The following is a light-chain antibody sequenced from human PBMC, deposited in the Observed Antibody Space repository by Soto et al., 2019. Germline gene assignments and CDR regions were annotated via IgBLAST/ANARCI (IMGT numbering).Light chain of an antibody. CDR3: LLYYGGQLGV. J-gene: IGLJ2*01. CDR2: STS. Sequence: QTVVTQEPSLTVSPGGTVTLTCASSTGAVTSGYYPNWFQQKPGQAPRALIYSTSNKYSWPPARFSGSLLGGKAALTLSGVQPEDEAEYYCLLYYGGQLGVFGGGTKLTVL. CDR1: TGAVTSGYY. V-gene: IGLV7-43*01.